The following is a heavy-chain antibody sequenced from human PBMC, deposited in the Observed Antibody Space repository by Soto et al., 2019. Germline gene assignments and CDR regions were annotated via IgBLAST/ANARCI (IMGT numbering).Heavy chain of an antibody. CDR2: IRAYNGNT. V-gene: IGHV1-18*01. CDR1: GYTFTSYG. J-gene: IGHJ6*02. CDR3: AVGSYYYYGMDV. Sequence: ASVKVSCKASGYTFTSYGISWVRQAPGQGLEWMGWIRAYNGNTNYPQKLQGRVTMTTDTPTSTAYMELRSLRSDDTAVYYCAVGSYYYYGMDVWGQGTTVTVSS.